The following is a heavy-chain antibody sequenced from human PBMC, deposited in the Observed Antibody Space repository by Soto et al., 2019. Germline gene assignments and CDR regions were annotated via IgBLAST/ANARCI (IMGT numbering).Heavy chain of an antibody. V-gene: IGHV4-59*01. CDR3: ARISSVDPYGYVNGGLDV. CDR1: GCSSRSYY. Sequence: LSLTCSVSGCSSRSYYWSWIRQSPEKGLEWIGYFYHSGKSNYNPSLKSRVTISVDTSKNQLSLSLRSVTAADTAVYFCARISSVDPYGYVNGGLDVWGQGTTVTVS. CDR2: FYHSGKS. D-gene: IGHD5-18*01. J-gene: IGHJ6*02.